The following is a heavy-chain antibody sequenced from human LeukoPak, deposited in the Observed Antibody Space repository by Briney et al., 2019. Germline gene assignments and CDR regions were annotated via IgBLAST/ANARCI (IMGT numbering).Heavy chain of an antibody. CDR3: ARDEGQQLAIDY. D-gene: IGHD6-13*01. J-gene: IGHJ4*02. Sequence: GGSLRLSCAASGFTFSSYIMNWVRQAPGKGLEWVSSISSSSSYIYYADSVKGRFTISRDNAKNSLYLQMNSLRAEDTAVYYWARDEGQQLAIDYWGQGTLVTVPS. CDR2: ISSSSSYI. V-gene: IGHV3-21*01. CDR1: GFTFSSYI.